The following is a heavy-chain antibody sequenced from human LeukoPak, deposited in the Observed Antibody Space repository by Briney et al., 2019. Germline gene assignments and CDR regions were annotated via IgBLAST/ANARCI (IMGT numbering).Heavy chain of an antibody. CDR1: GFTFRSYA. J-gene: IGHJ4*02. D-gene: IGHD6-19*01. CDR2: ISGSGGSS. CDR3: ARDLSGWYQVSDY. Sequence: PGGSLRLSCAASGFTFRSYAMSWVRQAPGKGLEWVSAISGSGGSSYYADSVKGRFTISRDNAKNSLYLQMNSLRAEDTAVYYCARDLSGWYQVSDYWGQGTLVTVSS. V-gene: IGHV3-23*01.